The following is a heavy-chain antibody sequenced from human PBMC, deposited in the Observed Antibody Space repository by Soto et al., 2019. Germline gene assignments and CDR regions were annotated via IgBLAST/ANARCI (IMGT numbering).Heavy chain of an antibody. CDR1: GGSISSYD. Sequence: ETLSLTCTASGGSISSYDCSWRRQPPGKGLEFIGSMYHSGSTNYNPSLKSRVTTSVDTSKNQFSLKLSSVTAADTAVYYCARHGGITLVRGVLTAFDIWGPGTMVTVSS. CDR2: MYHSGST. V-gene: IGHV4-59*08. CDR3: ARHGGITLVRGVLTAFDI. J-gene: IGHJ3*02. D-gene: IGHD3-10*01.